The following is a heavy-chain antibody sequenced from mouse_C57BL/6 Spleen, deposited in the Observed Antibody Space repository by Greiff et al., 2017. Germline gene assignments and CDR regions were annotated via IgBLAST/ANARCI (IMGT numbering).Heavy chain of an antibody. CDR3: ARAITTVVATELYWYFDV. J-gene: IGHJ1*03. CDR2: INPNNGGT. V-gene: IGHV1-18*01. CDR1: GYTFTDYN. Sequence: EVQLQQSGPELVKPGASVKIPCKASGYTFTDYNMDWVKQSHGKSLEWIGDINPNNGGTIYNQKFKGKATLTVDKSSSTAYMELRSLTSEDTAVYYCARAITTVVATELYWYFDVWGTGTTVTVSS. D-gene: IGHD1-1*01.